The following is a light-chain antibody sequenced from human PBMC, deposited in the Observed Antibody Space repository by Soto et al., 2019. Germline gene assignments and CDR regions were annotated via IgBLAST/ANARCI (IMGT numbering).Light chain of an antibody. V-gene: IGLV2-14*01. J-gene: IGLJ1*01. CDR2: EVS. CDR3: SSYTSSSIDYV. Sequence: QSALTQPASVPGSPGQSITISGTGTSSDVGGYNYVSWYQQHPGKAPKLMIYEVSNRPSGVSNRFSGSKSGNTASLTISGLQAEDEADYYCSSYTSSSIDYVFGPGTKLTVL. CDR1: SSDVGGYNY.